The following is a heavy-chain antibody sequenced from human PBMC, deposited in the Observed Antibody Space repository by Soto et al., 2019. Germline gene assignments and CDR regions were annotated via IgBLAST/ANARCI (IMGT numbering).Heavy chain of an antibody. V-gene: IGHV3-15*07. Sequence: GGSLRLSCASSGFTFSNAWITWVRQAPGKGLEWVGRIKSKTDGGTTDYAAPVNSRFAISRDDSKNMVYPQMNSLKTEDTGIYYCNPDSYSTMIRVRFDYWGHGTLVTVSS. CDR1: GFTFSNAW. J-gene: IGHJ4*01. D-gene: IGHD2-2*01. CDR2: IKSKTDGGTT. CDR3: NPDSYSTMIRVRFDY.